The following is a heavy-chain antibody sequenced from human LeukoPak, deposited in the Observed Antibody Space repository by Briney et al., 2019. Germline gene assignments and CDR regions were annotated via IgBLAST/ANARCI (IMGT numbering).Heavy chain of an antibody. CDR2: IYYSGST. Sequence: SETLSLTCTVSGGSISTGTYYWSWIRQPAGKGLEWIGYIYYSGSTNYNPSLKSRVTISLDTSKNQFSLRLSSVTAADTAVYYCAGAVVITSAEYFQHWGQGTLVTVSS. V-gene: IGHV4-61*10. CDR1: GGSISTGTYY. J-gene: IGHJ1*01. D-gene: IGHD3-22*01. CDR3: AGAVVITSAEYFQH.